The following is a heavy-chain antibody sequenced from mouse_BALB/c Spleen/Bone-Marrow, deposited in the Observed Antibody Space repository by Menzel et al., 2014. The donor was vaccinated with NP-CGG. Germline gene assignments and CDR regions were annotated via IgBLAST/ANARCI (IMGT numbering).Heavy chain of an antibody. J-gene: IGHJ3*01. V-gene: IGHV14-3*02. CDR1: GFNIKDTY. Sequence: EVMLVESGAELVKPGASVELSCTASGFNIKDTYMHWVKQRPEQGLEWIGRFDPANGNTKYDPKFQGKATITADTSSNTAYLQLSSLTSEDTAVYYCAFYYYGSSLFAYWGQGTLVTVSA. CDR2: FDPANGNT. CDR3: AFYYYGSSLFAY. D-gene: IGHD1-1*01.